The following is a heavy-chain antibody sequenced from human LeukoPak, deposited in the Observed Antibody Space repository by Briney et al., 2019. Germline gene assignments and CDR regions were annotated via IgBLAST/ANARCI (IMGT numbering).Heavy chain of an antibody. CDR1: GGSISSYY. J-gene: IGHJ4*02. V-gene: IGHV4-59*01. Sequence: SETLSLTCTVSGGSISSYYWSWIRQPPGKGLEWIGYIYYSGSTNYNPSLKSRVTISVDTSKNQFSLKLSSVTAADTAVYYCASQALAVASFDYWGQGTLVTVSS. CDR2: IYYSGST. D-gene: IGHD6-19*01. CDR3: ASQALAVASFDY.